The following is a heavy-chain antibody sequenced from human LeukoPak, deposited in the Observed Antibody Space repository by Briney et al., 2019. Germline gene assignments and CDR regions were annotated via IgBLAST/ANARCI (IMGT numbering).Heavy chain of an antibody. CDR1: GFTFSSYW. J-gene: IGHJ4*02. CDR2: INSDGSST. Sequence: PGGSLRLSCAASGFTFSSYWMHWVRQAPGKGLVWVSRINSDGSSTSYADSVKGRFTISRDNAKNTLYLQMNSLRAEDTAVYYCARLGSQGGVAALDYWGRGTLVTVSS. V-gene: IGHV3-74*01. D-gene: IGHD6-25*01. CDR3: ARLGSQGGVAALDY.